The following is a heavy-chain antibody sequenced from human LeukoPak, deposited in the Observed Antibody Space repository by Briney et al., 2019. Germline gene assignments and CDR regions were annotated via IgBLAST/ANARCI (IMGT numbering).Heavy chain of an antibody. Sequence: SETLSLTCAVYGGSFSGYYWSWIRQPPGKGLEWIGEINHSGSTNYNPSLKSRVTISVDTSKNQFSLKLSSVTAADTAVYYCARGPGQLVPGYYFDYWGQGTLVTVSS. V-gene: IGHV4-34*01. J-gene: IGHJ4*02. CDR2: INHSGST. CDR1: GGSFSGYY. D-gene: IGHD6-6*01. CDR3: ARGPGQLVPGYYFDY.